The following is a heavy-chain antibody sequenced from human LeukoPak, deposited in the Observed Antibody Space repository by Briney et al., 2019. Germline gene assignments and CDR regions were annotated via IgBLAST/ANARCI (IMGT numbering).Heavy chain of an antibody. CDR2: INHSGST. J-gene: IGHJ5*02. CDR3: ARDVSLRANWFDP. Sequence: PSETLSLTCGVSGGSISSGGFSWSWIRQPPGKGLEWIGEINHSGSTNYNPSLKSRVTISVDTSKNQFSLKLSSVTAADTAVYYCARDVSLRANWFDPWGQGTLVTVSS. D-gene: IGHD4-17*01. CDR1: GGSISSGGFS. V-gene: IGHV4-34*01.